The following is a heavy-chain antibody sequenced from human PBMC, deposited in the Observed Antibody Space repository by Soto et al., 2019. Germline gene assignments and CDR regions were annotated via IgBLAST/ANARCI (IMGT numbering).Heavy chain of an antibody. Sequence: SETLSLTCAVYGGSFSGYYWSWIRQPPGKGLEWIGEINHSGSPNYNPSLKSRVTISVDTSKNQFSLKLSSVTAADTAVYYCARLLGSGRIYFDHWGRGTLVT. CDR2: INHSGSP. J-gene: IGHJ4*02. V-gene: IGHV4-34*01. D-gene: IGHD3-10*02. CDR3: ARLLGSGRIYFDH. CDR1: GGSFSGYY.